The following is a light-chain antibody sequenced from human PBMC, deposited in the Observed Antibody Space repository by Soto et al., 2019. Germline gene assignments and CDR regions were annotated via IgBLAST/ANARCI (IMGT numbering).Light chain of an antibody. CDR3: HQYGESPQT. CDR2: GAS. J-gene: IGKJ1*01. V-gene: IGKV3-20*01. Sequence: EIVLTQSPGTLSLSPGERATLSCRASQSVSNYLAWYQRKPGQAPRLLIYGASSRATGIPDRFRGSGSGTDFTLTISGPEPEDFAVYYCHQYGESPQTFGQGTKVEIK. CDR1: QSVSNY.